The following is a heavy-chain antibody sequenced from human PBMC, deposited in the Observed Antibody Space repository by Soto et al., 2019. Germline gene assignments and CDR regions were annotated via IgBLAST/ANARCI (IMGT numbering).Heavy chain of an antibody. J-gene: IGHJ5*02. V-gene: IGHV1-3*01. Sequence: GASVKVSCKASGYTFTIYPMNWLRQAPGQRPEWMGWINAGNGGTKYSQKFQGRVSITRDTSASTAYMQLSRLRSEDTAVYYCATDRGGYCSGGSCSEAWFDPWGQGTLVTVS. CDR1: GYTFTIYP. CDR2: INAGNGGT. CDR3: ATDRGGYCSGGSCSEAWFDP. D-gene: IGHD2-15*01.